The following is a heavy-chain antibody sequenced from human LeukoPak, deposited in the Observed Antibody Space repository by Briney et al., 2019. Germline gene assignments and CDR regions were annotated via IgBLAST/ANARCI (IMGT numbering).Heavy chain of an antibody. D-gene: IGHD3-10*01. CDR1: GGSFSGYY. Sequence: PSETLSLTCAVYGGSFSGYYWSWIRQPPGKGLEWIGEINHSGSTNYNPPLKSRVTISVDTSKNQFSLKLSSVTAADTAVYYCARGPHYYGSGRPNYYYYYGMDVWGQGTTVTVSS. CDR2: INHSGST. J-gene: IGHJ6*02. CDR3: ARGPHYYGSGRPNYYYYYGMDV. V-gene: IGHV4-34*01.